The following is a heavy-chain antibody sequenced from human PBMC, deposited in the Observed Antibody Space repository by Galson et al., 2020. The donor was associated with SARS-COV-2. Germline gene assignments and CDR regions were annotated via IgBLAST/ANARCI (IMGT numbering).Heavy chain of an antibody. V-gene: IGHV3-9*01. CDR2: INWNSGGR. J-gene: IGHJ2*01. CDR1: GFIFENYA. Sequence: GGSLRLSCAVSGFIFENYAMHWVRQVPGQGLEWVSGINWNSGGRDYAGSVKGRFTISRDNAKNSLYLQMNSLRPEDTAVYYCAKDKVAAAPYWHFDLWGRGTLVTVSS. D-gene: IGHD2-15*01. CDR3: AKDKVAAAPYWHFDL.